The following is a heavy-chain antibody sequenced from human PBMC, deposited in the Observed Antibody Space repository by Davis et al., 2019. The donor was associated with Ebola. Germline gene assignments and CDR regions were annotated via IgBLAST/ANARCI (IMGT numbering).Heavy chain of an antibody. D-gene: IGHD4-23*01. CDR3: ARDYGGSSGFDY. J-gene: IGHJ4*02. Sequence: SGPTLVKPTQTLTLTCTFSGFSLTTNGLGVGWIRQPPGKALERLALIYWDDDKRYSPSLKSRLTITKDTSKNQVVLTMTNMDPVDTATYFCARDYGGSSGFDYWGPGILVTVFS. V-gene: IGHV2-5*02. CDR1: GFSLTTNGLG. CDR2: IYWDDDK.